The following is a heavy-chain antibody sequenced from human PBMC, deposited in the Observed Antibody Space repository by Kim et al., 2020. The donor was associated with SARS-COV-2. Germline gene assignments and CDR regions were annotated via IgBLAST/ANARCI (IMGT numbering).Heavy chain of an antibody. D-gene: IGHD3-3*01. V-gene: IGHV1-69*04. Sequence: SVKVSCKASGGTFSSYAISWVRQAPGQGLEWMGRIIPILGIANYAQKFQGRVTITADKSTSTAYMELSSLRSEDTAVYYCARAPQGIFGVARAYFQHWGQGTLVTVSS. CDR1: GGTFSSYA. CDR2: IIPILGIA. J-gene: IGHJ1*01. CDR3: ARAPQGIFGVARAYFQH.